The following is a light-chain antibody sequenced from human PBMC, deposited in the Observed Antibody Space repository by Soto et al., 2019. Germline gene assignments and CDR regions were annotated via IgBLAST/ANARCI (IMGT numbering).Light chain of an antibody. CDR3: VQTIHWPWT. CDR1: QGISNY. V-gene: IGKV1-27*01. J-gene: IGKJ1*01. CDR2: DAS. Sequence: DIQMTQSPSSLSASVGDRVTITCRASQGISNYLAWYQQKPGKAPKLLIYDASDLETGVPSRFSGSGSGTDFTLKISRVEAEDVGVYYCVQTIHWPWTFGQGTKV.